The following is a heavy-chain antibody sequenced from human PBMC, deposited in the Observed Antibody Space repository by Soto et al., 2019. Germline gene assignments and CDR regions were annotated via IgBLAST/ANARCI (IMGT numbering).Heavy chain of an antibody. Sequence: QVQLQESGPGLVKPSETLSLTCTFSGGSMSNYYWTWIRQPPGKGLEWIGYVYYSSGSTNYNPSLKSRVTISIEASKKQFSLNLTSVTAADTAVYYCARGTTYYRQIDYWVQGTLVTVSS. J-gene: IGHJ4*02. D-gene: IGHD3-10*01. CDR1: GGSMSNYY. CDR2: VYYSSGST. CDR3: ARGTTYYRQIDY. V-gene: IGHV4-59*01.